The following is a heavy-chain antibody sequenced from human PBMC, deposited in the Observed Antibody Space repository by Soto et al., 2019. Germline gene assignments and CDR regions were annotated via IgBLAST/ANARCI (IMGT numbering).Heavy chain of an antibody. Sequence: VQLLESGGDLVQPGGSLRLSCVASGFILNNYAMSWGRQAPGKGLEWVSTIGGTDGDSDGVPWYEDSVKGRFTISRDRSANTLFLQMDNLGGEDSALYFCVKRGRNWGAFDFWGQGTTGVVSS. D-gene: IGHD7-27*01. J-gene: IGHJ3*01. CDR1: GFILNNYA. CDR3: VKRGRNWGAFDF. CDR2: IGGTDGDSDGVP. V-gene: IGHV3-23*01.